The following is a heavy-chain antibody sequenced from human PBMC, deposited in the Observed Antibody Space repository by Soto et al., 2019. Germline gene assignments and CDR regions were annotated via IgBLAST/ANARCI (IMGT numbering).Heavy chain of an antibody. J-gene: IGHJ3*02. V-gene: IGHV4-59*01. D-gene: IGHD3-22*01. CDR3: ARGYYDSRGQSNTFDI. CDR1: GASISSSY. CDR2: VYYTGST. Sequence: PETLSLTCTVSGASISSSYWSWIRQSPGKGLQWIGYVYYTGSTNYHPSLESRVTILIDMSKNQFSLKLTSVTAADTAIYYCARGYYDSRGQSNTFDIWGQGTMVTVSS.